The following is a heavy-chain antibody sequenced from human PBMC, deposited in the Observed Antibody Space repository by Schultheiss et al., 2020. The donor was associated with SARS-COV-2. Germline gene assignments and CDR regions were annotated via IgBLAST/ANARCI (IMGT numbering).Heavy chain of an antibody. CDR2: IYYSGST. CDR3: ARGSQDIVVVVAAPRYNWFDP. D-gene: IGHD2-15*01. CDR1: GFTFSNAW. V-gene: IGHV4-4*02. J-gene: IGHJ5*02. Sequence: GSLRLSCAASGFTFSNAWMSWVRQVPGKGLEWIGSIYYSGSTYYNPSLKSRVTISVDTSKNQFSLKLSSVTAADTAVYYCARGSQDIVVVVAAPRYNWFDPWGQGTLVTVSS.